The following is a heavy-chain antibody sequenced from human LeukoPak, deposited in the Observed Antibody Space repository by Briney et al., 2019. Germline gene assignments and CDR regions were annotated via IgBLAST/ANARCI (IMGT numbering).Heavy chain of an antibody. CDR1: GGSISSYY. CDR3: ARLIAAAWATFDY. D-gene: IGHD6-13*01. CDR2: IYYSGST. V-gene: IGHV4-59*01. J-gene: IGHJ4*02. Sequence: SETLSLTCTVSGGSISSYYWSWIRQPPGKGLEWIGYIYYSGSTNYNPSLKSRVTLSVDTSKNQFSLKLSSVTAADTAVYYCARLIAAAWATFDYWGQGTLVTVSS.